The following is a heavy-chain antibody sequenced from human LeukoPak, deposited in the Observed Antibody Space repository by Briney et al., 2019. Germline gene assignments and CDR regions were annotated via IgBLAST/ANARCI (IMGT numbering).Heavy chain of an antibody. CDR2: INPNSGGT. J-gene: IGHJ6*02. D-gene: IGHD3-22*01. CDR3: AREVTMIVVVITTSPYYGMDV. V-gene: IGHV1-2*02. CDR1: GYTFTGYY. Sequence: ASVTVSCKASGYTFTGYYMHWVRQAPGQGLEWMGWINPNSGGTNYAQKFQGRVTMTRDTSISTAYMELSRLRSDDTAVYYCAREVTMIVVVITTSPYYGMDVWGQGTTVTVSS.